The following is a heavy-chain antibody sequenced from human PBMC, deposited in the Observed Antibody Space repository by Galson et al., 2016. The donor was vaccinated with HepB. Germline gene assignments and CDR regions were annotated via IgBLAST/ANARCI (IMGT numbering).Heavy chain of an antibody. CDR3: ARGFSNDRGYDD. CDR2: TDHSGNT. CDR1: DGSLTGYF. D-gene: IGHD1-1*01. Sequence: ETLSLTCAVYDGSLTGYFWTWIRQAPGKGLEWIGETDHSGNTNYNPSLKSRVTISPDRSKNRFSLEMTSVTAADTAMYYCARGFSNDRGYDDWGQGIVVTVSS. J-gene: IGHJ4*02. V-gene: IGHV4-34*01.